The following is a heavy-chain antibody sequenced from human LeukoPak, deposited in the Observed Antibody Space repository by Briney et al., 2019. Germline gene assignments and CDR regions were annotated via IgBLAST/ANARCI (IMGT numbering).Heavy chain of an antibody. D-gene: IGHD6-25*01. CDR3: ARMEEYSSGRPFNY. Sequence: ASVKVSCKVSGYTLTELSMHWVRQAPGKGLEWMGGFDPEDGETIYAQKFQGRVTMTEDTSTDTAYMELSSLRFEDTAVYYCARMEEYSSGRPFNYWGQGTLVTVSS. J-gene: IGHJ4*02. V-gene: IGHV1-24*01. CDR2: FDPEDGET. CDR1: GYTLTELS.